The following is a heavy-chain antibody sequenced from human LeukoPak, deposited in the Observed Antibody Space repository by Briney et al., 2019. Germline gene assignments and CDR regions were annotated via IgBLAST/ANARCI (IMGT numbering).Heavy chain of an antibody. Sequence: SETLSLTCAVYGGSFSGYYWSWIRQPPGKGLEWIGEINHSGSTNYNPSLKRRVTISVDTSKSQFSLKLSSVTAADTAVYYCARGWSYYGSGSYYKNWFDPWGQGTLVTVSS. D-gene: IGHD3-10*01. CDR1: GGSFSGYY. V-gene: IGHV4-34*01. J-gene: IGHJ5*02. CDR3: ARGWSYYGSGSYYKNWFDP. CDR2: INHSGST.